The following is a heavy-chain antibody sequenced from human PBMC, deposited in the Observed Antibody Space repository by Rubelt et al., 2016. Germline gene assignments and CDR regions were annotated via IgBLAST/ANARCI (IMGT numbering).Heavy chain of an antibody. D-gene: IGHD3-16*01. J-gene: IGHJ4*02. Sequence: EVQLVESGGGLVQPGGSLRLSCAASGFSFSSYWMNWVRQAPGKGLEWVSSISSSSSYIYYADSVKGRFTISRDNAKNSLYLQMNSLRAEDTAVYYCARERRGGYFDYWGQGTLVTVSS. V-gene: IGHV3-21*01. CDR2: ISSSSSYI. CDR1: GFSFSSYW. CDR3: ARERRGGYFDY.